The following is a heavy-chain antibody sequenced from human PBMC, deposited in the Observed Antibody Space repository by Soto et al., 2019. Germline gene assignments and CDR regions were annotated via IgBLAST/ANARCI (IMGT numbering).Heavy chain of an antibody. CDR1: GYTFTSFD. CDR2: TTASNTHT. J-gene: IGHJ4*02. D-gene: IGHD3-22*01. CDR3: ARGGYSSGYRC. V-gene: IGHV1-18*04. Sequence: QVQILQSGTEVKEPGASVKVSCKASGYTFTSFDISWVRLSPGQGLEWVGWTTASNTHTNYAQKLQGMVTMTTDTATTTSYIDLRIISSNDTAIYSCARGGYSSGYRCWGQGTLVTVTS.